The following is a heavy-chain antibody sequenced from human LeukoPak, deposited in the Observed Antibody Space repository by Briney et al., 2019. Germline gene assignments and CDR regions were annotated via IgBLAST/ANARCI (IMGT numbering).Heavy chain of an antibody. Sequence: GGSLRLSCAASGFTFSSYDMHWVRQATGKGLEWVSAIGTAGDPYYPGSVKGRFTISRENAKNSLYLQMNSLRAGDTAVYYCAKDGFAVVVVKHFDYWGQGTLVTVSS. D-gene: IGHD2-21*01. CDR3: AKDGFAVVVVKHFDY. CDR2: IGTAGDP. CDR1: GFTFSSYD. J-gene: IGHJ4*02. V-gene: IGHV3-13*05.